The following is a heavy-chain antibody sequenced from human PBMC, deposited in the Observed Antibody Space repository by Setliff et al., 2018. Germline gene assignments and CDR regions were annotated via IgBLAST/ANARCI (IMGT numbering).Heavy chain of an antibody. CDR2: SNPTGIT. V-gene: IGHV4-39*07. CDR1: GDSISSSSYH. Sequence: SETLSLTCSLSGDSISSSSYHCGWIRQSPGKGLEWLGESNPTGITSYKSSLNSRLTMSVDTSKNQLSLKLTSVTAADTAVYYCRLWSHNYQNDYWGQGTLVSVSS. D-gene: IGHD3-16*01. J-gene: IGHJ4*02. CDR3: RLWSHNYQNDY.